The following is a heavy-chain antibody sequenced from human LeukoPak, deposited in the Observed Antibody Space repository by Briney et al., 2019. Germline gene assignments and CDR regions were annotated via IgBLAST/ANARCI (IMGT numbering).Heavy chain of an antibody. V-gene: IGHV4-34*01. CDR1: GGSFSGYY. J-gene: IGHJ6*02. CDR2: INHSGST. Sequence: PSETLSLTCAVYGGSFSGYYWSWIRQPPGKGLEWIGEINHSGSTNYNPSLKSRVTISVDTSKNQFSLKLSSVTAADTAVYYCARGPRQWLVSGYYYYGMDVWGQGTTVTVS. D-gene: IGHD6-19*01. CDR3: ARGPRQWLVSGYYYYGMDV.